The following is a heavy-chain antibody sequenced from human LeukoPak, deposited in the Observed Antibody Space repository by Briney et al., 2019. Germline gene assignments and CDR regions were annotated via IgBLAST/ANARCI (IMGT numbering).Heavy chain of an antibody. V-gene: IGHV3-30-3*01. CDR2: ISYDGSNK. Sequence: PGRSLRLSCAASGFTFSSYAMHWVRQAPGKGLEWVAVISYDGSNKYYADSVKGRFTISRDNSKNTLYLQMNSLRAEDTAVYYCARDLGDVDQISFDYWGQGTLVTVSS. CDR3: ARDLGDVDQISFDY. J-gene: IGHJ4*02. CDR1: GFTFSSYA. D-gene: IGHD3-16*01.